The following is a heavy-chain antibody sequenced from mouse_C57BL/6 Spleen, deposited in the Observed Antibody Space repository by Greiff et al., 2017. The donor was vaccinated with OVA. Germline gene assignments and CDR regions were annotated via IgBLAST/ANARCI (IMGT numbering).Heavy chain of an antibody. Sequence: QVQLQQSDAELVKPGASVKISCKVSGYTFTDHTIHWMKQRPEQGLEWIGYIYPRDGSTKYNEKFKGKATLTADKSSSTAYMQFSSLTSEDSAIYYCARGTQAPYYFDYWGQGTTLTVSS. D-gene: IGHD3-2*02. V-gene: IGHV1-78*01. J-gene: IGHJ2*01. CDR3: ARGTQAPYYFDY. CDR1: GYTFTDHT. CDR2: IYPRDGST.